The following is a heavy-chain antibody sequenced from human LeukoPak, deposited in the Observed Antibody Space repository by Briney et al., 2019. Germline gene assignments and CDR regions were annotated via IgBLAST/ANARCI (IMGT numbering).Heavy chain of an antibody. CDR2: IYRSVTT. CDR1: GASISGHY. D-gene: IGHD4/OR15-4a*01. V-gene: IGHV4-59*11. CDR3: AIVDEYGRYHY. J-gene: IGHJ4*02. Sequence: SETLSLTCSVAGASISGHYWGWIRQSPRKGLEWVGYIYRSVTTKYNPSLKSRVDISVDTSRSQFSVRLSSVTAADTAVYFCAIVDEYGRYHYWGQGTLVTVSS.